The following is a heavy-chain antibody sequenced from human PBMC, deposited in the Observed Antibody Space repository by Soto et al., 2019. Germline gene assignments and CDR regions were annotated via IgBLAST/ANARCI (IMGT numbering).Heavy chain of an antibody. J-gene: IGHJ5*02. D-gene: IGHD1-26*01. CDR1: GGSFSGYY. CDR2: INHSGST. Sequence: QVQLQQWGAGLLKPSETLSLTCAVYGGSFSGYYWSWIRQPPGKGLEWIGEINHSGSTNYNPSLKSRVTISVDTSKNQFSLKLSSVTAADTAVYYCARSSSAVPFWFDPWGQGTLVTVSS. V-gene: IGHV4-34*01. CDR3: ARSSSAVPFWFDP.